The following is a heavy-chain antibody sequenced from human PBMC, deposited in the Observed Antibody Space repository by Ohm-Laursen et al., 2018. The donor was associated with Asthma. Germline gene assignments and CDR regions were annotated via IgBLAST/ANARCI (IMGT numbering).Heavy chain of an antibody. CDR1: GFPFLSYA. V-gene: IGHV3-23*01. CDR3: AKAVDLGAWRLYFDF. D-gene: IGHD3-16*01. CDR2: LSPTGRAT. Sequence: SLRLSCSASGFPFLSYAMNWVRHAPGKGLEWVSGLSPTGRATNYSDSVKGRFTISYVNSKNTLFLQMNSLRAEDTAVYYCAKAVDLGAWRLYFDFWGRGTLVTVSS. J-gene: IGHJ4*02.